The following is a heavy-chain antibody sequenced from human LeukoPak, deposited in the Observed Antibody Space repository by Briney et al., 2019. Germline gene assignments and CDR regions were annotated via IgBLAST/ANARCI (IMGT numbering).Heavy chain of an antibody. D-gene: IGHD3-22*01. Sequence: SETLSLTCTVSGDSITNYYWSWIRQPAGKGLEWIGRIYTSGSTNYNPSLKSRVTVSVDTSKNQFSLKLSSVTAADTAVYYCAREWFSALGYYYMDVWGKGTTVTVSS. J-gene: IGHJ6*03. CDR2: IYTSGST. V-gene: IGHV4-4*07. CDR1: GDSITNYY. CDR3: AREWFSALGYYYMDV.